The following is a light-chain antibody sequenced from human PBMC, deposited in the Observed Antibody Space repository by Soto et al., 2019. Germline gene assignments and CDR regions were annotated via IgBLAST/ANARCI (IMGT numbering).Light chain of an antibody. CDR1: SSNIGNNY. CDR2: ENN. CDR3: GTWDNSLNSYV. V-gene: IGLV1-51*02. Sequence: QSVLTQPPSVSAAPGQKVTISCSGSSSNIGNNYVSWFQLLPGTAPKLLIYENNKRPSGIPDRFSGSKSGTSATLSNTEHQTGDEADYYCGTWDNSLNSYVFGAGTKVTVL. J-gene: IGLJ1*01.